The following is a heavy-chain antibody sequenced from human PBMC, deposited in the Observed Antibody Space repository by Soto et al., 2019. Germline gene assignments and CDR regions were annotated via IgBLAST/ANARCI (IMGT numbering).Heavy chain of an antibody. CDR3: ARRCGTYFDF. CDR2: IYYSGST. Sequence: SETLCLTCTVSGGSISSYYWSWIRQPPGKGLEWIGYIYYSGSTDYDPSLKSRVTISVDSSKNQFSLKLSSVTAADTAVYYCARRCGTYFDFWGQGTLVTVAS. CDR1: GGSISSYY. J-gene: IGHJ4*02. D-gene: IGHD1-1*01. V-gene: IGHV4-59*01.